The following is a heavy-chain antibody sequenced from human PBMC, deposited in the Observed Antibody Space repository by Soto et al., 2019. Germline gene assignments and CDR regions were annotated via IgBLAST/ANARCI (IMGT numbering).Heavy chain of an antibody. CDR1: GYTFTSYA. CDR3: ARASYSYYYDSSGQFDY. Sequence: QVPLVQSGAEVKKPGASVKVSCKASGYTFTSYAMHWVRQAPGQRLEWMGWINAGNGNTKYSQKFQGRVTITRDTSASTAYMELSSLRSEDTAVYYCARASYSYYYDSSGQFDYWGQGTLVTVSS. CDR2: INAGNGNT. V-gene: IGHV1-3*01. J-gene: IGHJ4*02. D-gene: IGHD3-22*01.